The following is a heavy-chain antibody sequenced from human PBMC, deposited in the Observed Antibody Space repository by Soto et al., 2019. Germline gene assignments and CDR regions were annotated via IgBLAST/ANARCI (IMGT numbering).Heavy chain of an antibody. CDR2: IYYSGST. CDR1: GGSISSGGYY. Sequence: QVQLQESGPGLVKPSQTLSLTCTVSGGSISSGGYYWSWIRQHPGKGLEWIGYIYYSGSTYYNPSLKXXVXIXXDTSKNQFSLKLSSVTAADTAVYYCARQLGISFDYWGQGTLVTVSS. J-gene: IGHJ4*02. V-gene: IGHV4-31*01. D-gene: IGHD1-1*01. CDR3: ARQLGISFDY.